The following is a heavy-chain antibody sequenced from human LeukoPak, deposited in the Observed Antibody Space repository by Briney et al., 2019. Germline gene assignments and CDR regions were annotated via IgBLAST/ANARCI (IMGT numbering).Heavy chain of an antibody. D-gene: IGHD3-9*01. CDR3: AKDGDYDILTGWSYTLYYFDY. Sequence: GGSLRLSCAASGFTFSSYGMSWVRQAPGKGLEWVSAISGSGGSTYYADSVKGRFTISRDNSKNTLYLQMNSLRAEDTAVYYCAKDGDYDILTGWSYTLYYFDYWGQGTLVTVSS. V-gene: IGHV3-23*01. J-gene: IGHJ4*02. CDR1: GFTFSSYG. CDR2: ISGSGGST.